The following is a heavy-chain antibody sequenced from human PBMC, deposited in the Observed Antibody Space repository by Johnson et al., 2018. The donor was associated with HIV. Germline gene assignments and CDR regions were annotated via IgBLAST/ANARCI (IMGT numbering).Heavy chain of an antibody. Sequence: QVQLVESGGGVVQPGRSLRLSCAASGFTFSSYGMHWVRQAPGKGLEWVAVIWYDGSNKYSADSVKGRFTISRDNSKNTLYLKMNSLRAEDTAVYYCAKDVVGIQLLGAFDIWGKGTMVTVSS. J-gene: IGHJ3*02. CDR3: AKDVVGIQLLGAFDI. D-gene: IGHD5-18*01. CDR1: GFTFSSYG. CDR2: IWYDGSNK. V-gene: IGHV3-33*06.